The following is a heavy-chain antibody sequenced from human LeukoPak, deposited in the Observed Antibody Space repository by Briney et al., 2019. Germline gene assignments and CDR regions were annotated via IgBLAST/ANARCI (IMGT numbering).Heavy chain of an antibody. D-gene: IGHD2/OR15-2a*01. CDR1: GFTFSSYA. V-gene: IGHV3-23*01. CDR3: AKPQVLGRDFDY. J-gene: IGHJ4*02. Sequence: GGSLRLSCAASGFTFSSYAMSWVRQAPGKGLEWVSAISGSGGSTYYSDSVEGRFTISRDNSKNTLYLQMNSLRAEDTAVYYCAKPQVLGRDFDYWGQGTLVTVSS. CDR2: ISGSGGST.